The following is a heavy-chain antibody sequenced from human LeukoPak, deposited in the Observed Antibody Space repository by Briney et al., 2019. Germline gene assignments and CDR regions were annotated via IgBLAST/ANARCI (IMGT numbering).Heavy chain of an antibody. J-gene: IGHJ6*03. Sequence: GASVKVSCKASGYTFTSYGISWVRQAPGQGLEWMGWISAYNGNTNYAQKLQGRVTMTTDTSTSTAYMELRSLRSDDTAVYYCARDDYYGSGFGYYYYYMDVWGKGTTVTISS. CDR1: GYTFTSYG. CDR3: ARDDYYGSGFGYYYYYMDV. V-gene: IGHV1-18*01. D-gene: IGHD3-10*01. CDR2: ISAYNGNT.